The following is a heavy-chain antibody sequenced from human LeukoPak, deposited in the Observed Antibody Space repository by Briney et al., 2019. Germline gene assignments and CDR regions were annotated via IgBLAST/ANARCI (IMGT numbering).Heavy chain of an antibody. CDR3: ARERGYSPTFDY. V-gene: IGHV3-30-3*01. CDR2: ISYDGSNK. Sequence: GRSLRLSCAASGFTVSSYAMHWVRQAPGKGLEWVAVISYDGSNKYYADSVKGRFTISRDNSKNTLYLQMNSLRAEDTAVYYCARERGYSPTFDYWGQGPLVSVSS. J-gene: IGHJ4*02. D-gene: IGHD2/OR15-2a*01. CDR1: GFTVSSYA.